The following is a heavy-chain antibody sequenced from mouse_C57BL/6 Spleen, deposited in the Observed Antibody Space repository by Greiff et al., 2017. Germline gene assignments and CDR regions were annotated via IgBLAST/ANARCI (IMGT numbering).Heavy chain of an antibody. J-gene: IGHJ4*01. Sequence: QVQLQQSGAELVKPGASVKMSCKASGYAFTSYWMHWVKQRPGRGLEWIGQIYPGGGDTNYNEKFKGKATLTADKASSTAYMQLSSLTSEDSAVYFGARGEYSNYCYAMEYWGQGTSVTVSS. D-gene: IGHD2-5*01. V-gene: IGHV1-80*01. CDR1: GYAFTSYW. CDR3: ARGEYSNYCYAMEY. CDR2: IYPGGGDT.